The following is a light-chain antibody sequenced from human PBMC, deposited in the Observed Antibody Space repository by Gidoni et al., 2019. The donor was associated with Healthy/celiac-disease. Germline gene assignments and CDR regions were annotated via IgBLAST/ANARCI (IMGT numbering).Light chain of an antibody. J-gene: IGKJ4*01. Sequence: DIQMPRSPSSLSASVGDSVTIPCRASQSISSYLNWYQQKPGKAPKLLIYAASSLQSGVPSRFSGSGSGTDFTLTISSLQPEDFATYYCQQSYSTRLTFGGGTKVEIK. V-gene: IGKV1-39*01. CDR2: AAS. CDR3: QQSYSTRLT. CDR1: QSISSY.